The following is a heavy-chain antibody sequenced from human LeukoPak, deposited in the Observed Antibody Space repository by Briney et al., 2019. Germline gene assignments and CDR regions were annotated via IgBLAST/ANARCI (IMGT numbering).Heavy chain of an antibody. Sequence: ASVKVSCKASGYTFTSYYMHWVRQAPGQGLEWMGIINPSGGSTSYAQKFQGRVTMTRDTSTSTVYMELSSLRSEDTAVYYCARRHHYDSSGYSLYYFDYWGQGTLVTVSS. CDR3: ARRHHYDSSGYSLYYFDY. CDR2: INPSGGST. D-gene: IGHD3-22*01. CDR1: GYTFTSYY. J-gene: IGHJ4*02. V-gene: IGHV1-46*01.